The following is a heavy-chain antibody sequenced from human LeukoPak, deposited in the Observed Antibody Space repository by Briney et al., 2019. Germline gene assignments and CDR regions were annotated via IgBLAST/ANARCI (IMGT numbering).Heavy chain of an antibody. CDR3: ARSYSSSWYSSFDI. J-gene: IGHJ3*02. CDR2: IYTSGGT. V-gene: IGHV4-61*02. CDR1: GGSISSGNYY. Sequence: SSQTLSLTCTVSGGSISSGNYYWSWIRQPAGKGLEWIGRIYTSGGTNCNPSLESRVTILIDTPKNQFSLRLSSVTAADTAVYYCARSYSSSWYSSFDIWGHGTMVTVSS. D-gene: IGHD6-13*01.